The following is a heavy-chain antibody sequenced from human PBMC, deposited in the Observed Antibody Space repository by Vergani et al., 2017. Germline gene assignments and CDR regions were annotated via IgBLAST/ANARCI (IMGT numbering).Heavy chain of an antibody. CDR2: ISGSGGST. CDR1: GFDFSSYI. J-gene: IGHJ4*02. D-gene: IGHD3-22*01. CDR3: ATEKAFDSSGHFY. V-gene: IGHV3-23*04. Sequence: QLVESGGGWVQPGGSLRLSCVVSGFDFSSYIMNWVRQAPGKGLEWVSAISGSGGSTYYADSVKGRFTISRDNSKNTLYLQMNSLRAEDTAVYYCATEKAFDSSGHFYWGQGTLVTVSS.